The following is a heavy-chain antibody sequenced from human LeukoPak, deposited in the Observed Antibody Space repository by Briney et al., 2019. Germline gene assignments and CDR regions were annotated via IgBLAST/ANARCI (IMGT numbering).Heavy chain of an antibody. CDR3: ARAVSGSYLICFDY. Sequence: ASVKVSCKASGYTFTGYYMHWVRQAPGQGLEWMGWINPNSGGTNYAQKFQGWVTTTRDTSISTAYMELSRLRSDDTAVYYCARAVSGSYLICFDYWGQGTLVTVSS. V-gene: IGHV1-2*04. D-gene: IGHD1-26*01. J-gene: IGHJ4*02. CDR2: INPNSGGT. CDR1: GYTFTGYY.